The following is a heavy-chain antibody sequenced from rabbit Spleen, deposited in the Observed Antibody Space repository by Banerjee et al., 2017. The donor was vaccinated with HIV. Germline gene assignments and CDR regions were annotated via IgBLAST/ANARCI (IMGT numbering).Heavy chain of an antibody. V-gene: IGHV1S45*01. CDR3: ARDTSSSFSSYGMDL. CDR2: IDAGSSGFT. CDR1: GVSFSSNHY. J-gene: IGHJ3*01. D-gene: IGHD1-1*01. Sequence: QEQLEESGGGLAKPGASLTLTCTASGVSFSSNHYMCWVRQAPGKGLEWIACIDAGSSGFTYFASWAKGRFTISKTSSTTVTLQMTSLTAADTATYFCARDTSSSFSSYGMDLWGQGTLVTVS.